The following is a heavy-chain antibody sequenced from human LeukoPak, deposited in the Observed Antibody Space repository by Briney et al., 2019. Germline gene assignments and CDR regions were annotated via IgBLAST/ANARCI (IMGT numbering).Heavy chain of an antibody. CDR3: ARAGYSSSRYTFDY. J-gene: IGHJ4*02. CDR2: INSDGIST. CDR1: GFTFSSYW. D-gene: IGHD6-13*01. V-gene: IGHV3-74*01. Sequence: PGGSLRLSCAASGFTFSSYWMHWVRQAPGKGLVWVSRINSDGISTNYADSAKGRFTISGDNAKNTLYLQMNSLRAEDTAVYYCARAGYSSSRYTFDYWGQGTLVTVSS.